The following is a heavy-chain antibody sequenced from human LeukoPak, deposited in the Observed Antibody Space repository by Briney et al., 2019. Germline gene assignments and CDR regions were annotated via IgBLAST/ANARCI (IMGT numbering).Heavy chain of an antibody. D-gene: IGHD5-12*01. J-gene: IGHJ4*02. CDR1: SVSFSGYY. V-gene: IGHV4-34*01. Sequence: SETLSLTCAVYSVSFSGYYWSWIRQPPGKGLEWIGEINHSGSTNSNPSLKSRVTISVDTSKNQFSLKLSSVTAADTAVYYCARPHSGYDFTRFDYWGQGTLVTVSS. CDR3: ARPHSGYDFTRFDY. CDR2: INHSGST.